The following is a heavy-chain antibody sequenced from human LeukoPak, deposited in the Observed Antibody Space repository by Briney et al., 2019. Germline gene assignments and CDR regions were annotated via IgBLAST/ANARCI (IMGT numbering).Heavy chain of an antibody. J-gene: IGHJ4*02. Sequence: SETLSLTCAVYGGSFSGYYWSWIRQPPGKGLEWIGEINHSGSTNYNPSLKSRVTISVDTSKNQFSLKLSSVTAEDTAVYYCARWSPYYVHFDYWGQGTVVLVSS. CDR3: ARWSPYYVHFDY. CDR2: INHSGST. D-gene: IGHD1-26*01. CDR1: GGSFSGYY. V-gene: IGHV4-34*01.